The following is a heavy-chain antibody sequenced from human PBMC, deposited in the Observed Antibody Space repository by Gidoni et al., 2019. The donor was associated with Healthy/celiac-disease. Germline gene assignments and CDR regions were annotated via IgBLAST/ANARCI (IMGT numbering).Heavy chain of an antibody. J-gene: IGHJ4*02. Sequence: EVQLVESGGGLVQPGGSLRLSCSASGFTFSRYSMHWVREEPGKGLEYVSAISSNGGSTYYGNSVKGRFTISRDNSKNTLYLQMGSLRVEDMAVYYCARADYYDTSGSVYWGQGTLVTVSS. CDR1: GFTFSRYS. CDR3: ARADYYDTSGSVY. CDR2: ISSNGGST. D-gene: IGHD3-22*01. V-gene: IGHV3-64*01.